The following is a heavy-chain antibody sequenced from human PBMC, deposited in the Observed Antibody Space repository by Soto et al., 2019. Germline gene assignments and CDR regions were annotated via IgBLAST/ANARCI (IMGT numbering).Heavy chain of an antibody. Sequence: ASVKVSCKASGYTFTSYAMHWVRQAPGQRLEWMGWINAGNGNTKYSQKFQGRVTITRDTSASTAYMELSSLRSEDTAVFYCARLAGNSTGPLDYWGQGTLVTVSS. CDR2: INAGNGNT. V-gene: IGHV1-3*01. J-gene: IGHJ4*02. CDR1: GYTFTSYA. CDR3: ARLAGNSTGPLDY.